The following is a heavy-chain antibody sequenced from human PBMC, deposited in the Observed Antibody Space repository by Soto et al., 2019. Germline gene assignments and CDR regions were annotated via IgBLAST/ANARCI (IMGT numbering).Heavy chain of an antibody. J-gene: IGHJ6*02. CDR2: ISGSGGST. CDR3: AKYVGVGSTMRPYYYGMDV. D-gene: IGHD3-3*01. Sequence: GSLRLSCAASGFTFSSYAMSWVRQAPGKGLEWDSAISGSGGSTYYADSVKGRFTISRDNSKNTLYLQMNSLRAEDTAVYYCAKYVGVGSTMRPYYYGMDVWGQGTTVTVSS. V-gene: IGHV3-23*01. CDR1: GFTFSSYA.